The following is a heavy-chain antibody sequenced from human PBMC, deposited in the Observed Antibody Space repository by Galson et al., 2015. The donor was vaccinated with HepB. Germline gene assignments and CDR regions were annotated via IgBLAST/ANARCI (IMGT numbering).Heavy chain of an antibody. CDR2: ISSSGSTT. Sequence: SLRLSCAATGFTFSSYDMNWVRQAPGKGLEWVSCISSSGSTTYYADSVKGRFTISRDNAKNSVFLEMNSLRADDSAVYYCAREGIEWGLRYVDYRGQGSLVTVSP. CDR1: GFTFSSYD. V-gene: IGHV3-48*03. J-gene: IGHJ4*02. CDR3: AREGIEWGLRYVDY. D-gene: IGHD3-16*01.